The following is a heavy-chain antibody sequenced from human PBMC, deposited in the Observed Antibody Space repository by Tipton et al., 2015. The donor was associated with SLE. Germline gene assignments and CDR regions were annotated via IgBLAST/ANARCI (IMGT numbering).Heavy chain of an antibody. Sequence: TLSLTCTVSGGSISSYYWSWIRQPPGKGLEWIGYIYTSGSTNYNPSLKSRVTISVDTSKNQFSLKLSSVTAADTAVYYCARDVRGDPYYYYGMYVWGQGTTVTVSS. CDR3: ARDVRGDPYYYYGMYV. V-gene: IGHV4-59*01. CDR1: GGSISSYY. D-gene: IGHD2-21*01. CDR2: IYTSGST. J-gene: IGHJ6*02.